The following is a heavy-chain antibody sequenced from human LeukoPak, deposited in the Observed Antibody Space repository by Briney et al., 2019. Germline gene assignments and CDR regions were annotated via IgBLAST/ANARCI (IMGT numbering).Heavy chain of an antibody. Sequence: GGSLRLSCAASGFMFTSYSMNWVRQAPGKGLEWVSSISASSTYKFYGDSVKGRSTLSRDNARSSLYLQMNGLRAEDTAVYYCARIAISSLGAYYMDVWGKGTTVTVSS. J-gene: IGHJ6*03. CDR2: ISASSTYK. CDR3: ARIAISSLGAYYMDV. V-gene: IGHV3-21*01. D-gene: IGHD5-24*01. CDR1: GFMFTSYS.